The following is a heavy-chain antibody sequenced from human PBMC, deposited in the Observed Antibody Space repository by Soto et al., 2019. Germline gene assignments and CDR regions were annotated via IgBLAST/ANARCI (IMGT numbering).Heavy chain of an antibody. D-gene: IGHD3-16*01. CDR3: ARVPSPFDFYYAMDV. CDR2: VYNSGST. CDR1: GGSISSNY. V-gene: IGHV4-59*01. J-gene: IGHJ6*02. Sequence: PSETLSLTCTVSGGSISSNYWTWIRQPPGKGLEWIGYVYNSGSTNYNPSLKSRVTISEDTSKSQFSLKVNSMTAADTAVYYCARVPSPFDFYYAMDVWGQGTTVTVSS.